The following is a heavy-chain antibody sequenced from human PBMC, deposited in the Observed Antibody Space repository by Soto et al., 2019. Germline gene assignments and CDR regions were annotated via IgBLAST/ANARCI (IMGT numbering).Heavy chain of an antibody. Sequence: GGALRLSCAASGFTFTRYSMNWVHQAPGKGLEWVSSISSTTNYIYYGDSMKGRFTISRDNAKNSLYLEMNSLRAEDTAVYYCARESEDLTSNFDYWGQGTLVTVSS. J-gene: IGHJ4*02. CDR2: ISSTTNYI. V-gene: IGHV3-21*06. CDR1: GFTFTRYS. CDR3: ARESEDLTSNFDY.